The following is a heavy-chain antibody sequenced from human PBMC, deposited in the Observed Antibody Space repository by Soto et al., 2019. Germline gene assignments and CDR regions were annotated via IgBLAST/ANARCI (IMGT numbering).Heavy chain of an antibody. CDR2: IYYSGST. CDR3: TRSSSTVTTLDY. Sequence: PSETLSLTCTVSGGSVSGGVYYWNWIRQHPEKGLEWIGYIYYSGSTYYNPSLRSRVTISADTSKNQFSLKLSSVTVADTAVYYCTRSSSTVTTLDYWGQGTLVTVSS. V-gene: IGHV4-31*03. J-gene: IGHJ4*02. D-gene: IGHD2-2*01. CDR1: GGSVSGGVYY.